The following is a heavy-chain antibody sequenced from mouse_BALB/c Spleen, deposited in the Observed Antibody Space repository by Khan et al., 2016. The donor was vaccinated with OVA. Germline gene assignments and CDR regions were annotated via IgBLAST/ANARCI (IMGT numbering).Heavy chain of an antibody. D-gene: IGHD1-1*01. CDR1: GYSITSDYA. CDR3: ARSVTITTVVATDFDY. V-gene: IGHV3-2*02. Sequence: EVQLQESGPGLVKPSQSLSLTCTVTGYSITSDYAWNWIRQSPGNKLEWMGYISYSGRTSYNPSLKSRISITRDTSKNPIFLQLNSVTTEETATYYCARSVTITTVVATDFDYWGQGTTLTVSS. CDR2: ISYSGRT. J-gene: IGHJ2*01.